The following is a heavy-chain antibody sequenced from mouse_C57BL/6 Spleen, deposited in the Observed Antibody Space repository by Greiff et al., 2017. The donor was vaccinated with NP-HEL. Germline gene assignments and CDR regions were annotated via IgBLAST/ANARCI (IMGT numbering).Heavy chain of an antibody. J-gene: IGHJ4*01. V-gene: IGHV1-64*01. CDR2: IHTNSGST. CDR1: GYTFTSYW. CDR3: ARDYYGSSFGAMDY. D-gene: IGHD1-1*01. Sequence: QVQLQQPGAELVKPGASVKLSCKASGYTFTSYWMHWVKQRPGQGLEWIGMIHTNSGSTNYNEKFKSKATLTVDKASSTAYMQLSSLTSEDSAVYYCARDYYGSSFGAMDYWGQGTSVTVSS.